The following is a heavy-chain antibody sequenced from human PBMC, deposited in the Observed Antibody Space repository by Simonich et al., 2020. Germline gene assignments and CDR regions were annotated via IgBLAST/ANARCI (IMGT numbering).Heavy chain of an antibody. CDR3: ACLGTGDAFDI. CDR2: IKQDGSEK. D-gene: IGHD3-9*01. J-gene: IGHJ3*02. CDR1: GFTFSSYW. Sequence: EVQLVESGGGLVQPGGSLRLSCAASGFTFSSYWMSWVRQAPGKGLEWVANIKQDGSEKYYVDSGKCRFTISRDNAKNSLYLQMNSLRAEDTAVYYCACLGTGDAFDIWGQGTMVTVSS. V-gene: IGHV3-7*01.